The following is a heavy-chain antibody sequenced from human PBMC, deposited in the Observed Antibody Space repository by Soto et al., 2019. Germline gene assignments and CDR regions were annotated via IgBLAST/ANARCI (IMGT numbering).Heavy chain of an antibody. V-gene: IGHV3-74*01. CDR3: ARGIQLHYGMDV. D-gene: IGHD5-18*01. J-gene: IGHJ6*02. CDR1: GFTFTNHW. CDR2: INGDGTST. Sequence: EVQLVESGGGLVQPGGSLRLSCAATGFTFTNHWMHWVRQAPGKGLVWVSRINGDGTSTFYADSVKGRFAISRDNAMDTVYLQLSDLRGEDTAVYFCARGIQLHYGMDVWGQGTTVTVSS.